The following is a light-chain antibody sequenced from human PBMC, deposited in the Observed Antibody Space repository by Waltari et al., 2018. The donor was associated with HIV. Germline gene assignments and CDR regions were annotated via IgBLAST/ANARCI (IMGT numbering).Light chain of an antibody. CDR1: TSDVGGYNH. Sequence: QSAPTQPASVSGSPGQSITISCTGTTSDVGGYNHVSWYQQHPGKAPKLMIYEVSKRTSGVSNRLSGSKSVNTASLTISGLQAEDEADYYCSSYTSSSTVVFGGGTKLTVL. J-gene: IGLJ3*02. V-gene: IGLV2-14*01. CDR3: SSYTSSSTVV. CDR2: EVS.